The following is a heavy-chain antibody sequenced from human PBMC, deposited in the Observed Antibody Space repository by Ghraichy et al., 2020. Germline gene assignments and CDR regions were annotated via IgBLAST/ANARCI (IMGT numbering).Heavy chain of an antibody. V-gene: IGHV3-30-3*01. D-gene: IGHD5-18*01. CDR3: ASGKPGYSYGYRSFDY. CDR2: ISYDGSNK. Sequence: GGSLRLSCAASGFTFSSYAMHWVRQAPGKGLEWVAVISYDGSNKYYADSVKGRFTISRDNSKNTLYLQMNSLRAEDTAVYYCASGKPGYSYGYRSFDYWGQGTLVTVSS. CDR1: GFTFSSYA. J-gene: IGHJ4*02.